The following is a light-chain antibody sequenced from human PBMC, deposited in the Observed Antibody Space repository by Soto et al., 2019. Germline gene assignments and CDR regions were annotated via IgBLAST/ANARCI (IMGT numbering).Light chain of an antibody. CDR3: AAWDDSLVV. V-gene: IGLV1-47*01. J-gene: IGLJ2*01. Sequence: QSVLTQPPSASGTTGQTVTISCSGSSSNIGSAYIYWYQHLPGTAPKLLIYRNNQRPSGVPDRFSASKSGTSASLAISGLRSDDDADYYCAAWDDSLVVFGGGTKVTVL. CDR1: SSNIGSAY. CDR2: RNN.